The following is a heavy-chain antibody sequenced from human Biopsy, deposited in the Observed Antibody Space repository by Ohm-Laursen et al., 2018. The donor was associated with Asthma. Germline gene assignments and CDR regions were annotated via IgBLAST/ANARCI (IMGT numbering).Heavy chain of an antibody. V-gene: IGHV4-30-4*01. CDR1: GGPISSGASH. D-gene: IGHD3-10*01. J-gene: IGHJ4*02. Sequence: TLSLTRTVSGGPISSGASHCSWVRQPTGKGLEWVGYIYYFGSTYYNPSVKSRVAISLDTSKNQFYLKLSSVTAADTAVLFCARRGGGRSYLDYGGQGTLFTVSS. CDR3: ARRGGGRSYLDY. CDR2: IYYFGST.